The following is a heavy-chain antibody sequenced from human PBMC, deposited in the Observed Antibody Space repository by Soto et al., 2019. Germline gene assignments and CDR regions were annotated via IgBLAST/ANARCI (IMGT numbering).Heavy chain of an antibody. CDR1: GDTFTDYY. CDR2: VNPSGGHT. V-gene: IGHV1-46*01. J-gene: IGHJ4*02. CDR3: ARGGHVVVVTAALDY. D-gene: IGHD2-21*02. Sequence: QVQLVQSGAEVKKPGASVKVSCKASGDTFTDYYIHWVRQAPGQGLEWMGTVNPSGGHTTYAQHFLGRMTMTRDTSTSTLYMELTSLTSEDTAIYYCARGGHVVVVTAALDYWGQGTVVTVSS.